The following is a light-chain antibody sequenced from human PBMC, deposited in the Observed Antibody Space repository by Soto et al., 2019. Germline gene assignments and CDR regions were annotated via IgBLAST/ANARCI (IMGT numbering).Light chain of an antibody. V-gene: IGKV3-15*01. Sequence: EVVMTQSPATVSVSPGERTSLSCRASQSVGTNLGWYQQKPCQAPRLLISKTSTRATGVPARFSGSGSGTEFTLTISSLQSEDIAVYYCQQYANWPLTFGGGTKVDIQ. J-gene: IGKJ4*01. CDR2: KTS. CDR3: QQYANWPLT. CDR1: QSVGTN.